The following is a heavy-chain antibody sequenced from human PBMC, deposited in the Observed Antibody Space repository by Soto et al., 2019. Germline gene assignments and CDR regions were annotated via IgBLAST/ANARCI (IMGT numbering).Heavy chain of an antibody. CDR3: AKSPKVTSTSFDY. Sequence: GGSLRVSCVASGFTFSSYALNWVRQAPGRGLEWVSAISGSGGTTYYADSVKGRFTISRDNSKNTLFLQMNSLRAEDAAIYYCAKSPKVTSTSFDYWGQGSLVTVS. D-gene: IGHD3-22*01. V-gene: IGHV3-23*01. J-gene: IGHJ4*02. CDR1: GFTFSSYA. CDR2: ISGSGGTT.